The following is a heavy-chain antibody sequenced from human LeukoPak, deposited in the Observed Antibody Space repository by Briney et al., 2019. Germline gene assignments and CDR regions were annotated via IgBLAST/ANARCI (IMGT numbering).Heavy chain of an antibody. CDR1: SGSISIYY. V-gene: IGHV4-59*08. Sequence: PSVNLSLTCTVSSGSISIYYWRWLRQPPGKALEGLGYIYYSGSTNYNLYLKSRVTISVDTSKNQFSLKLSTVTAADTAVYYCARLQLSSGGGWDYWGQGTLVTVSS. CDR3: ARLQLSSGGGWDY. CDR2: IYYSGST. J-gene: IGHJ4*02. D-gene: IGHD6-19*01.